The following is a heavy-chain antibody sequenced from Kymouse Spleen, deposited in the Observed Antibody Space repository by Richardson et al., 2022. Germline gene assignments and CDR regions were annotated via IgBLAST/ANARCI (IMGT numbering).Heavy chain of an antibody. Sequence: QVQLQESGPGLVKPSGTLSLTCAVSGGSISSSNWWSWVRQPPGKGLEWIGEIYHSGSTNYNPSLKSRVTISVDKSKNQFSLKLSSVTAADTAVYYCARGTLGITGTTWDYYYGMDVWGQGTTVTVSS. V-gene: IGHV4-4*02. J-gene: IGHJ6*02. CDR2: IYHSGST. D-gene: IGHD1-7*01. CDR3: ARGTLGITGTTWDYYYGMDV. CDR1: GGSISSSNW.